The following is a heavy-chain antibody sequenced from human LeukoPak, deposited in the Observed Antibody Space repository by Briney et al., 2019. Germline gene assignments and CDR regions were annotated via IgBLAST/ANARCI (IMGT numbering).Heavy chain of an antibody. D-gene: IGHD3-22*01. CDR2: IYHSGST. Sequence: SETLSLTCTVSGYSISSGYYWGWIRQPPGKGLEWIGSIYHSGSTYYNPSLKSRVTISVDTSKNQFSLKLSSVTAADTAVYYCARSFATSSGYYQYYFDYWGQGTLVTVSS. CDR1: GYSISSGYY. CDR3: ARSFATSSGYYQYYFDY. J-gene: IGHJ4*02. V-gene: IGHV4-38-2*02.